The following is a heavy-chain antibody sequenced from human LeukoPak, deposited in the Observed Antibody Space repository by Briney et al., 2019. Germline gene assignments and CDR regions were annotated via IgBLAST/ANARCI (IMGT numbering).Heavy chain of an antibody. D-gene: IGHD3-3*01. CDR1: GFTFGDYA. V-gene: IGHV3-49*04. J-gene: IGHJ6*03. CDR3: TRGAYYDFWSGYYTPGYYYYMDV. Sequence: GGSLRLSCTASGFTFGDYAMSWVRQAPGKGLEWVGFIRSKAYGGTTEYAASVKGRFTISRDDSKSIAYLQMNSLKTEDTAVYYCTRGAYYDFWSGYYTPGYYYYMDVWGKGTTVTVSS. CDR2: IRSKAYGGTT.